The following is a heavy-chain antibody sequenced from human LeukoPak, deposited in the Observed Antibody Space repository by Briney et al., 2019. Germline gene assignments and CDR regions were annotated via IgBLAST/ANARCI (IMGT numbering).Heavy chain of an antibody. D-gene: IGHD1-26*01. J-gene: IGHJ3*02. CDR1: GYTLTELS. V-gene: IGHV1-24*01. CDR3: ATVPGSYSAFDI. Sequence: GASVKVSCKVSGYTLTELSMHWVRQAPGKGLEWMGGFDPEDGETIYAQKFQGRVTMTEDTSTDTAYVELSSLRSEDTAVYYCATVPGSYSAFDIWGQGTMVTVSS. CDR2: FDPEDGET.